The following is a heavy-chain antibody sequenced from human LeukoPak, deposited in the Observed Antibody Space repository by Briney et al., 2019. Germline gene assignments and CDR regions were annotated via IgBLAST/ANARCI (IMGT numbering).Heavy chain of an antibody. CDR1: GFTFSSYS. D-gene: IGHD3-10*01. J-gene: IGHJ4*02. CDR3: AKDRSGGGEGRGVIFGY. CDR2: ISGSGGST. Sequence: GGSLRLSCAASGFTFSSYSMNWVRQAPGKGLEWVSAISGSGGSTYYADSVKGRFTISRDNSKNTLYLQMNSLRAEDTAVYYCAKDRSGGGEGRGVIFGYWGQGTLVTVSS. V-gene: IGHV3-23*01.